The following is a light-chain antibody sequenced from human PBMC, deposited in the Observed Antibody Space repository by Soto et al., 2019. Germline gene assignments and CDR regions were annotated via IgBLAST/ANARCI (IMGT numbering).Light chain of an antibody. J-gene: IGLJ3*02. V-gene: IGLV1-47*01. CDR2: RNS. CDR1: NSNIGSNY. Sequence: QSVLTQSPSASGTPGQRVTISCSGINSNIGSNYVHWYQQFPGTAPKVLIYRNSQRPSGVPDRFSGSQSGSSASLAISGLQSEDEADYYCAAWDDNLRGLVFGGGTKLTVL. CDR3: AAWDDNLRGLV.